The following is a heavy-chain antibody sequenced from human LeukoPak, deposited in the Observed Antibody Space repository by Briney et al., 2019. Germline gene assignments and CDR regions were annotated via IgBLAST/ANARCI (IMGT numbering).Heavy chain of an antibody. D-gene: IGHD2-15*01. CDR3: ARKGGVGRGGPRMLGYCSGGSCYADY. Sequence: PSETLSLTCAVYGGSFSGYYWSWIRQPPGKGLEWIGEINHSGSTNYNLSLKSRVTISVDTSKNQFSLKLSSVTAADTAVYYCARKGGVGRGGPRMLGYCSGGSCYADYWGQGTLVTVSS. CDR2: INHSGST. CDR1: GGSFSGYY. V-gene: IGHV4-34*01. J-gene: IGHJ4*02.